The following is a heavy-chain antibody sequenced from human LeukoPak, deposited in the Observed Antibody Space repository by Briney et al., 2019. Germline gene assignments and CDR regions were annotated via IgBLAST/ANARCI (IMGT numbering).Heavy chain of an antibody. D-gene: IGHD3-3*01. CDR1: GGSISSGGYY. J-gene: IGHJ5*02. CDR2: IYYSGST. CDR3: ARGRYDFWSGYYTGRRGFDP. V-gene: IGHV4-31*03. Sequence: PSETLSLTCTVSGGSISSGGYYWSWIRQHPGKGLEWIGYIYYSGSTYYNPSLKSRVTISVDTSKNQFSLKLSSVTAADTAVYYCARGRYDFWSGYYTGRRGFDPWGQGTLVTVSS.